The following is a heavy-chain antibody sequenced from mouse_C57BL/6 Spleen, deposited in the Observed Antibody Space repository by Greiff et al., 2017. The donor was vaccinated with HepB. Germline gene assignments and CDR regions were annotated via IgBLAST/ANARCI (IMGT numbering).Heavy chain of an antibody. CDR3: AMGGMVTTPRAMDY. CDR1: GYTFTSYW. D-gene: IGHD2-2*01. V-gene: IGHV1-74*01. Sequence: QVQLQQPGAELVKPGASVKVSCKASGYTFTSYWMHWVKQRPGQGLEWIGRIHPSDSDTNYNQKFKGKATLTVDKSSSTAYMQLSSLTSEDSAVYYCAMGGMVTTPRAMDYWGQGTSVTVSS. CDR2: IHPSDSDT. J-gene: IGHJ4*01.